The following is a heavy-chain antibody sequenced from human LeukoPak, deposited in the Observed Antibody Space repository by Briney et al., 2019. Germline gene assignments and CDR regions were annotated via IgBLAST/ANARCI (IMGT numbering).Heavy chain of an antibody. J-gene: IGHJ4*02. Sequence: GGSLRLSCTASGFTFGDYAMSWVRQAPGKGLEWVGFIRSKAYGGTTEYAASVKGRFTISRDDSKSIAYLQMNSLKTEDTAVYYCTRTRTVWFGENWGQGTLVTVSS. D-gene: IGHD3-10*01. CDR3: TRTRTVWFGEN. CDR2: IRSKAYGGTT. CDR1: GFTFGDYA. V-gene: IGHV3-49*04.